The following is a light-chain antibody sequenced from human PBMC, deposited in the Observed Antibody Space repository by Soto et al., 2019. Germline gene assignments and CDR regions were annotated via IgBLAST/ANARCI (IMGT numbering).Light chain of an antibody. Sequence: DIQMTQSPSSLSASVGDTVTITCRASQSIRSYLSWHQQKPGKAPKLLIYAASSLQSGVPSRFSGSGSGTDFTLTISSLQPEDFATYYCQQSYNTPDTFGQGTKLEIK. V-gene: IGKV1-39*01. J-gene: IGKJ2*01. CDR2: AAS. CDR3: QQSYNTPDT. CDR1: QSIRSY.